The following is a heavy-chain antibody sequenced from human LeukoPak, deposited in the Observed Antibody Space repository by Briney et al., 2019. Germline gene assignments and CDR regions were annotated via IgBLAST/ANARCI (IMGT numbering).Heavy chain of an antibody. J-gene: IGHJ4*02. CDR2: ISGSGGST. Sequence: GGSLRLSCAPSGFTFSSYAVSWVGQAPGKGLEWGSAISGSGGSTYYADSVKGRFTISRDNSKNTLYLQMTSLRAEDTAVYYCAKECGATGYWGQGTLVTVSS. CDR3: AKECGATGY. V-gene: IGHV3-23*01. CDR1: GFTFSSYA. D-gene: IGHD6-25*01.